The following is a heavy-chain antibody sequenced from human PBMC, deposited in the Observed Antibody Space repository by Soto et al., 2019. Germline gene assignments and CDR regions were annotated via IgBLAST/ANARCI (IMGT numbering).Heavy chain of an antibody. D-gene: IGHD3-22*01. CDR3: ARDLGAIYYDSSGYRTYYYYGMDV. CDR2: IIPIFGTA. Sequence: VASVKVSCKASGGTFSSYAISWVRQAPGQGLEWMGGIIPIFGTANYAQKFQGRVTITADESTSTAYMELSSLRSEDTAVYYCARDLGAIYYDSSGYRTYYYYGMDVWGQGTTVTVSS. V-gene: IGHV1-69*13. CDR1: GGTFSSYA. J-gene: IGHJ6*02.